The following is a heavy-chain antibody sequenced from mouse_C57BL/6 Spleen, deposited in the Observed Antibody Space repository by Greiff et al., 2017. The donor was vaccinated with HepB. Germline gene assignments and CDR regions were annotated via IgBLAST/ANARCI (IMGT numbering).Heavy chain of an antibody. D-gene: IGHD2-12*01. V-gene: IGHV1-55*01. CDR2: IYPGSGST. Sequence: VQLQQPGTELVKPGASVKLSCKASGYTFTSYWITWVKQRPGQGLEWIGDIYPGSGSTNYNEKFKSKATLTVDTSSSTAYMQLSSLTSEDSAVYYCARELLKMDYWGQGTSVTVSS. CDR3: ARELLKMDY. J-gene: IGHJ4*01. CDR1: GYTFTSYW.